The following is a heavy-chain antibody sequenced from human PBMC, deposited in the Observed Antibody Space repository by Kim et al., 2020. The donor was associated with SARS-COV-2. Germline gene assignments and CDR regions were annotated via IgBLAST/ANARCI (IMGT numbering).Heavy chain of an antibody. D-gene: IGHD3-10*01. V-gene: IGHV3-11*03. J-gene: IGHJ4*02. CDR3: AVYYYGSGRPLGY. Sequence: ANSVKGRFTISRDNAQNSLYLQRNSLRAEATAVYYCAVYYYGSGRPLGYWGQGTLVTVSS.